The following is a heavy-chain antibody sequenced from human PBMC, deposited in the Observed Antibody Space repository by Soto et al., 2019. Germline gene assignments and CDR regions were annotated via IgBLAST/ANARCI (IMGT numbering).Heavy chain of an antibody. CDR3: ARCRFYSSTWYTAFDI. CDR2: VSNTGNT. Sequence: QLQLQESGPGLVKPSETLSLTCSVSGGSIRGGCYWGWVRQPPGKGLEWIGCVSNTGNTYQSPSLKSRLIISADTPNNQFSLRLSSVTAEDTAVYYCARCRFYSSTWYTAFDIWGHGTAVTVPS. V-gene: IGHV4-39*01. J-gene: IGHJ3*02. D-gene: IGHD6-13*01. CDR1: GGSIRGGCY.